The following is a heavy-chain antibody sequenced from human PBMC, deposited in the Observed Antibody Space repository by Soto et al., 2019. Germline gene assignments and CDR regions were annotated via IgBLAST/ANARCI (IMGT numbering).Heavy chain of an antibody. CDR2: ISTYSGHT. J-gene: IGHJ4*02. Sequence: VASVKVSCKASGYTFTSYGITWVRQAPGQGLEWMGWISTYSGHTTYAQRLQGRVTMTTDTSTSTAYMELRSLTSDDTAVYYCARDRDSSGSLSGHWGQGTLVTVSS. CDR1: GYTFTSYG. CDR3: ARDRDSSGSLSGH. V-gene: IGHV1-18*01. D-gene: IGHD3-22*01.